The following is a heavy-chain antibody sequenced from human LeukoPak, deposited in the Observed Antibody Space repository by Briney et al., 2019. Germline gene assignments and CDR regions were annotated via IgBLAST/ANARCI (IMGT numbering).Heavy chain of an antibody. Sequence: GGSLRLSCAASGITFSSYAMHWVRQAPGKGLEWVAFIRYDGSNKYYADSVKGRFTISRDNSKNTLYLQMNSLRAEDTAVYYCAKDTVKVATIRRVPHYMDVWGKGTTVTIS. V-gene: IGHV3-30*02. CDR2: IRYDGSNK. D-gene: IGHD5-12*01. CDR1: GITFSSYA. J-gene: IGHJ6*03. CDR3: AKDTVKVATIRRVPHYMDV.